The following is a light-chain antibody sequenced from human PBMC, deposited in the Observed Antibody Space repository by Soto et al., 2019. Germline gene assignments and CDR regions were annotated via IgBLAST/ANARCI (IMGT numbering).Light chain of an antibody. J-gene: IGKJ1*01. CDR3: QQSNTYFQWT. CDR1: QSINSW. V-gene: IGKV1-5*03. CDR2: RAS. Sequence: DIQMTQSPSTLSASVGDSVTITCRASQSINSWLAWYQRKPGKAPKLLIYRASTLESGVPSRFSGSGSGTEFILTISSLQPDDSATYYCQQSNTYFQWTFGQGTKVDIK.